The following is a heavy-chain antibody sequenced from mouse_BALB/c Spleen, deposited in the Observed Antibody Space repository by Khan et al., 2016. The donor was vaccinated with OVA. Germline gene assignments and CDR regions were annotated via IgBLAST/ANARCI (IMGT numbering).Heavy chain of an antibody. Sequence: QVRLQQSGAELARPGASVKMSCKASGYTFTSYTIHWIKERPGQGLEWIGYINPSYGYTNYNQKFKDKATLTTDKSSTTAYLQLSSLTSDDSAVXNSGRDGAYHRNDGWFAYWGQGTLVTVSA. CDR2: INPSYGYT. V-gene: IGHV1-4*01. CDR1: GYTFTSYT. D-gene: IGHD2-14*01. J-gene: IGHJ3*01. CDR3: GRDGAYHRNDGWFAY.